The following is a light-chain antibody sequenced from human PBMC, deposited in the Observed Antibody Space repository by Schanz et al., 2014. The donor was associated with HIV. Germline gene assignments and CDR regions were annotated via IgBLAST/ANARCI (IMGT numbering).Light chain of an antibody. Sequence: QSALTQPPSASGSPGQSITISCTGLNSDISTYNYVSWYQQNPGKAPNLIIYDVNKRPSAVPDRFSGSRSGNTASLTVSGLQAEDEADYYCSSYAATSNVLFGGGTKLTVL. CDR3: SSYAATSNVL. V-gene: IGLV2-8*01. J-gene: IGLJ3*02. CDR2: DVN. CDR1: NSDISTYNY.